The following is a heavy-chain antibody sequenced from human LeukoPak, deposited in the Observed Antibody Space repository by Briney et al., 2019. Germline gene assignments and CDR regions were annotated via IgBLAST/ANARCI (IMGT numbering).Heavy chain of an antibody. D-gene: IGHD1-26*01. CDR2: IHHSGTT. Sequence: SETLSLTCTVSGYSINSVYYWGWIRQPPEKGLEWIGSIHHSGTTYYNPSLKSRVTISMDTSRNQFSLKLTSVTAADTAVYYCARRFAGSYGIYFDYWGQGTLVTVSS. CDR3: ARRFAGSYGIYFDY. V-gene: IGHV4-38-2*02. J-gene: IGHJ4*02. CDR1: GYSINSVYY.